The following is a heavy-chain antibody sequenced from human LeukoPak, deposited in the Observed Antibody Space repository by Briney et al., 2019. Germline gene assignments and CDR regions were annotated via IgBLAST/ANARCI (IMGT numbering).Heavy chain of an antibody. D-gene: IGHD2-2*01. CDR2: IYPGDSDT. J-gene: IGHJ3*02. V-gene: IGHV5-51*01. Sequence: GESLKISCKGSGYSFTSYWIGWVRQMPGKGLEWMGIIYPGDSDTRYSPSFQGQVTISADKSISTAYLQWSSPKASDTAMYCCASHYGGYCRSTSCYNTNDAFDIWGQGTMVTVSS. CDR3: ASHYGGYCRSTSCYNTNDAFDI. CDR1: GYSFTSYW.